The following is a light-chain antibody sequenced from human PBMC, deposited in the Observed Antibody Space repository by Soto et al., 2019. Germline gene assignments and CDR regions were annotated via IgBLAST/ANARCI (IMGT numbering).Light chain of an antibody. Sequence: QSVLTQPPSASGTRGQRVTISCSGSSSNIGANPINWYQQLPGTAPKLLIYNNDQRHSGVPDRFSASKSGTSASLAISGLQSEDEADYYCEAWDDSLYGAVLGGGTKLTVL. CDR2: NND. CDR1: SSNIGANP. V-gene: IGLV1-44*01. CDR3: EAWDDSLYGAV. J-gene: IGLJ2*01.